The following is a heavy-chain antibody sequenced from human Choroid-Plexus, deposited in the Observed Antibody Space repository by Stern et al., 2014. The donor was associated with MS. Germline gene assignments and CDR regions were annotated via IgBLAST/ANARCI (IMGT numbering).Heavy chain of an antibody. Sequence: VQLVQSGGGVVQPGRPLRLSCVASGFTFGSCAMHWVRQAPGKGLEWVAGVSYDGSNKYYADSVKGRFASSRDNTQNTHYMQMSSLRPEDTAVYYCAKDRQYLTYFFDHWGQGSLVTVSS. CDR2: VSYDGSNK. J-gene: IGHJ5*02. CDR3: AKDRQYLTYFFDH. CDR1: GFTFGSCA. D-gene: IGHD2/OR15-2a*01. V-gene: IGHV3-30*18.